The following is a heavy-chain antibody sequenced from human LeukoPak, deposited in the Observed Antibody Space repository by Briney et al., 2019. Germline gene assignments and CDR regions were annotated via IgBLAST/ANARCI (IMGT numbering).Heavy chain of an antibody. V-gene: IGHV3-21*01. Sequence: GGSLRPSCAASGFTFSSYSMNWVRQAPGKGLEWVSSIRSSSSYIYYADSVKGRFTISRDNAKNSLYLQMNSLRAEDTAVYYCARDGSWGYEYYFDYWGQGSLVTVSS. CDR2: IRSSSSYI. CDR1: GFTFSSYS. J-gene: IGHJ4*02. CDR3: ARDGSWGYEYYFDY. D-gene: IGHD2-15*01.